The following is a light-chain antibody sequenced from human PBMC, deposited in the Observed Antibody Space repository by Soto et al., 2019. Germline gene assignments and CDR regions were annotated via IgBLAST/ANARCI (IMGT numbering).Light chain of an antibody. CDR2: AVF. Sequence: VLTQSPDTLSLSPGESATLSCRASQSAXNKYWSWYQQRPGQPPRLRXYAVFIRAKGSPDRLSGSGSGTDFTLTISSLQPEDFANYYCQQSYVTTSAFGQGTRLEIK. CDR1: QSAXNKY. V-gene: IGKV3D-20*02. J-gene: IGKJ5*01. CDR3: QQSYVTTSA.